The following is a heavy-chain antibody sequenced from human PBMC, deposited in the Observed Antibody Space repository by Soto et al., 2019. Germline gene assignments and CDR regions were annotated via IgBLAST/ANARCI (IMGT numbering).Heavy chain of an antibody. CDR1: GFSLSNARMG. CDR3: ARTRRYYDILTGYYTSYYYGMDV. D-gene: IGHD3-9*01. CDR2: IFSNDVK. V-gene: IGHV2-26*01. Sequence: QVTLKESGPVLVKPTETLTLTCTVSGFSLSNARMGVSWIRQPPGKALEWLAHIFSNDVKSYSTSLKSRLTISKDTSKSQVVLTMTNMDPVDTATYYCARTRRYYDILTGYYTSYYYGMDVWGQGTTVTVSS. J-gene: IGHJ6*02.